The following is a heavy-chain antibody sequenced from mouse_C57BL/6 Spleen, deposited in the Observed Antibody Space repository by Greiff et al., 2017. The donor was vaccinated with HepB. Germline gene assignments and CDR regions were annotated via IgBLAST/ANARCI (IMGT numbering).Heavy chain of an antibody. CDR2: INPNNGGT. Sequence: VQLQQSGPELVQPGASVKISCKASGYTFTDYYMNWVKQSHGKSLEWIGDINPNNGGTSYNQKFTGKATLTVDKSSSTAYMELRSLTSEDSAVSYCARHRWFAYWGQGTLVTVSA. V-gene: IGHV1-26*01. CDR1: GYTFTDYY. J-gene: IGHJ3*01. CDR3: ARHRWFAY.